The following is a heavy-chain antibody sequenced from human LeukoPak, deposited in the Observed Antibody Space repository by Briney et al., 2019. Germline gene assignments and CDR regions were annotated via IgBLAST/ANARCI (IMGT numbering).Heavy chain of an antibody. D-gene: IGHD6-13*01. CDR3: ARVSVAGTGPDY. CDR2: FSYNVHS. Sequence: SETLSLTCTVSGGSVSSSNYYWSWIRQPPGKGLEWVGFFSYNVHSDYNPSLKSRVTILVDTSKNQFSLRLSSVTAADTAIYYCARVSVAGTGPDYWGQGTQVTVSS. V-gene: IGHV4-61*01. J-gene: IGHJ4*02. CDR1: GGSVSSSNYY.